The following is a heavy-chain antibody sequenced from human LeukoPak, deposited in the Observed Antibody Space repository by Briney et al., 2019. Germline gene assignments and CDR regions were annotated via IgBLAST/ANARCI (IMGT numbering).Heavy chain of an antibody. D-gene: IGHD1-26*01. Sequence: SETLSLTCTVSGGSICPYYWSWIRQPPGKGLEWIGYICYSGSTNYSPSLKSRVTVSVDTSKNQFSLRLSSVTAADTAVYYCARERRRGSYSSLEDAFDIWGQGTTVIVSS. CDR1: GGSICPYY. CDR2: ICYSGST. J-gene: IGHJ3*02. CDR3: ARERRRGSYSSLEDAFDI. V-gene: IGHV4-59*01.